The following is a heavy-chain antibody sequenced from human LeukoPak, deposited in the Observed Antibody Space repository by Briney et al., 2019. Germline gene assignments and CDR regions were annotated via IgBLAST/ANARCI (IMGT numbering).Heavy chain of an antibody. D-gene: IGHD6-13*01. V-gene: IGHV1-2*02. J-gene: IGHJ5*02. CDR1: GYTFTGYY. CDR2: INPNSGGT. Sequence: SVKVSCKASGYTFTGYYMHWVRQAPGQGLEWMGWINPNSGGTNYAQKFQGRVTMTRDTSISTAYMELSRLRSDDTAVYYCAKDLRYSSSWSSGWFDPWGQGTLVTVSS. CDR3: AKDLRYSSSWSSGWFDP.